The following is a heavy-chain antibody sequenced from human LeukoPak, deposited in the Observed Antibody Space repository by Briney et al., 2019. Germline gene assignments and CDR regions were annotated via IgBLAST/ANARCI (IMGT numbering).Heavy chain of an antibody. V-gene: IGHV1-69*13. J-gene: IGHJ5*02. CDR1: GGTFSSYA. CDR2: IIPIFGTA. CDR3: ARDLRAAAGTTSFDP. D-gene: IGHD6-13*01. Sequence: GASVKVSCKASGGTFSSYAISWVRQAPGQGLEWMGGIIPIFGTANYAQKFQGRVTITADESTSTAYMELSSLRSEDTAVYYCARDLRAAAGTTSFDPWGQGTLVTVSS.